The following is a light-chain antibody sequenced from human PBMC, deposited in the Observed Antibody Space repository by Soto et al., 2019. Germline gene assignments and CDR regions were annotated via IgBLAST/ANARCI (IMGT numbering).Light chain of an antibody. CDR3: QQAHSFPLT. CDR1: QGIGSW. Sequence: DIQLTQSPSSVSASVGDRVTITCRASQGIGSWLAWYQHKPGKAPKLLIDGASTLQTGVPSRFSGSVSGTDFPLTISILQPEDFATYYCQQAHSFPLTFGGGTKVEIK. V-gene: IGKV1-12*01. CDR2: GAS. J-gene: IGKJ4*01.